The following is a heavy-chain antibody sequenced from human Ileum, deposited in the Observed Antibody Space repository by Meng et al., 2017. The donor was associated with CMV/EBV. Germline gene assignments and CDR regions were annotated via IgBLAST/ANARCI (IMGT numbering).Heavy chain of an antibody. CDR2: TYHRGST. CDR3: ARLAASSTTNCYHFDY. Sequence: NCLRWLLQPPGTWLQCIGETYHRGSTTYNASLKSRVTISADTSMNQFSLKLSSMTAADTAVYYCARLAASSTTNCYHFDYWGQGTLVTVSS. D-gene: IGHD2-2*01. CDR1: NC. J-gene: IGHJ4*02. V-gene: IGHV4-4*02.